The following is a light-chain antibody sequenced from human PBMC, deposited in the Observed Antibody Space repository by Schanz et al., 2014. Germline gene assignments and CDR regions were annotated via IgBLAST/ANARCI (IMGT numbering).Light chain of an antibody. Sequence: DIQMTQSPSTLSASVGDRVTITCRVSQSITTYLAWYQQKAGKTPKLLIYDASSLERGVPSRFSGSGSGTEFTLTISGLQPDDFATYYCQQYKSYSGTFGQGTKVEIK. J-gene: IGKJ1*01. CDR2: DAS. CDR1: QSITTY. V-gene: IGKV1-5*01. CDR3: QQYKSYSGT.